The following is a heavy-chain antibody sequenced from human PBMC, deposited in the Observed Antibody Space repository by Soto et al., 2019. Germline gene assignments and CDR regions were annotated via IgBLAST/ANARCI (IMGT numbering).Heavy chain of an antibody. V-gene: IGHV3-48*02. CDR2: MGNNGRTI. D-gene: IGHD3-10*01. J-gene: IGHJ6*02. Sequence: EVELVESGGGLVQPGGSLRLSCAASTFTISSYSMDWVRQAPGKGLEWVSYMGNNGRTIYYADAVKGRFTMSRDSARNTLFLQMNSLRDEDTAVYYCARDGRRGYDMDVWGQGTTVTVSS. CDR3: ARDGRRGYDMDV. CDR1: TFTISSYS.